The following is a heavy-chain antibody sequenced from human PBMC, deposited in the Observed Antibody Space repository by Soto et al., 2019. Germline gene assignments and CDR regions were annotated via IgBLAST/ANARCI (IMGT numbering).Heavy chain of an antibody. Sequence: QVQLQQWGAGLLKPSETLSLTCAVYGGSFSGYYWSWIRQPPGKGLGWIGEINHSGSTNYNPSLKSRVTISVDTSKNQFSLKLSSVTAADTAVYYCEGRTAPDYYYYYGMDVWGQGTTVTVSS. CDR2: INHSGST. V-gene: IGHV4-34*01. CDR1: GGSFSGYY. J-gene: IGHJ6*02. CDR3: EGRTAPDYYYYYGMDV. D-gene: IGHD1-1*01.